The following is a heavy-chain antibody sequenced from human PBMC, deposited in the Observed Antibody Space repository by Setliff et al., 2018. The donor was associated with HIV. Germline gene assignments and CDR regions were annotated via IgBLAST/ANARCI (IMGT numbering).Heavy chain of an antibody. D-gene: IGHD3-9*01. V-gene: IGHV4-4*08. Sequence: PSETLSLTCTISGVYISNYHWGWIRQPPGRGLEWIGSIHTTGSPKNNPSLQSRVSISIDMAKSLFSLELSSVTAAGTAVYYCARLLEGPDYSSDFRYFDWFPDVWGQGTLVTAPQ. CDR2: IHTTGSP. J-gene: IGHJ4*02. CDR3: ARLLEGPDYSSDFRYFDWFPDV. CDR1: GVYISNYH.